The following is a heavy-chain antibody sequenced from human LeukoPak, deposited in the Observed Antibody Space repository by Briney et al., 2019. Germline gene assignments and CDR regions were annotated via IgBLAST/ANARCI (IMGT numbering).Heavy chain of an antibody. J-gene: IGHJ4*02. CDR2: INYSGRT. CDR3: ASLRERSYYARGFDY. CDR1: GGSISSSSYY. Sequence: PSETLSLTCTVSGGSISSSSYYWGWIRQPPGKGLEWIGSINYSGRTYSNPSLKNRVTISVDTPKTQFSLKLTSVTAADTAVYHCASLRERSYYARGFDYWGRGTLVTVSS. V-gene: IGHV4-39*01. D-gene: IGHD1-26*01.